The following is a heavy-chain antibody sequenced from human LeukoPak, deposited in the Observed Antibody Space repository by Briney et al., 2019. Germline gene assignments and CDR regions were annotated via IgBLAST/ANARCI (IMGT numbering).Heavy chain of an antibody. V-gene: IGHV3-53*01. CDR2: IYSDNT. CDR1: GFTVSSNS. D-gene: IGHD3-16*01. CDR3: ARRAGAYPHPYDY. J-gene: IGHJ4*02. Sequence: QAGGSLRLSCTVSGFTVSSNSMSWVRQAPGKGLEWVSFIYSDNTHYSDSVKGRFTISRDNSKNTLYLQMNSLRAEDTAVYYCARRAGAYPHPYDYWGQGTLVTVSS.